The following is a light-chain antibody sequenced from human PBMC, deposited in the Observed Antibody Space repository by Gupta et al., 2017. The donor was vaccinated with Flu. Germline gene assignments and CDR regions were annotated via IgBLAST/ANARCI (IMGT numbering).Light chain of an antibody. CDR3: QQYKSYPVT. V-gene: IGKV1-16*01. Sequence: GDRLTITCRASQNIDNYLLWFQQVPGKAPKPLIYDTFILQSGVPSRFRGSGYGTDFSLTITGLQPEDFAIYYCQQYKSYPVTFGPGTKVDVE. CDR2: DTF. CDR1: QNIDNY. J-gene: IGKJ3*01.